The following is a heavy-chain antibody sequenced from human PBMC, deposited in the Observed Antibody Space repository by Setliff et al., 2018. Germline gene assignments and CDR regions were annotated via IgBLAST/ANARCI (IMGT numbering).Heavy chain of an antibody. V-gene: IGHV1-8*01. D-gene: IGHD2-21*01. CDR2: MNPNSGNT. Sequence: ASVKVSCKASGYTFTSYDINWVRQATGQGLEWMGWMNPNSGNTGYAQKFQGRVTMTTDTSTRTAYMGVTSLRSDDTAVYYCATEKFPGDWGDYWGQGTLVTVSS. J-gene: IGHJ4*02. CDR3: ATEKFPGDWGDY. CDR1: GYTFTSYD.